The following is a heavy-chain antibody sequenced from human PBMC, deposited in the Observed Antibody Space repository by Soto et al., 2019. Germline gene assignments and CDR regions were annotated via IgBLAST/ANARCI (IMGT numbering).Heavy chain of an antibody. Sequence: EVQLLESGGGLAQPGGSLRLSCAASGFSFNTYAMNWVRQAPGKGLEWVSGISGRGGTTRYADSVKGRSTISRDNPNSTLFLQMNSLRAEDTAVYHCAKGDGSGYSDYFDHWGQGTLVTVSS. J-gene: IGHJ4*02. CDR1: GFSFNTYA. CDR3: AKGDGSGYSDYFDH. D-gene: IGHD3-3*01. V-gene: IGHV3-23*01. CDR2: ISGRGGTT.